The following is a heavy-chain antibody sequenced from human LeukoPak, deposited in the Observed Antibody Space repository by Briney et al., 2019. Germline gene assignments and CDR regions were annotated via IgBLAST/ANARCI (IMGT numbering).Heavy chain of an antibody. CDR3: AKPYGSRDPNFDH. J-gene: IGHJ4*02. Sequence: AGGSLRLSCAVSGFTVSSNYMSWVRQAPGKGLEWVAVISYDGSNKYYADSVKGRFTISRDNSKDTLYLQMNTLRVEDTAVYYCAKPYGSRDPNFDHWGQGTLVTVSS. CDR1: GFTVSSNY. D-gene: IGHD2-2*01. V-gene: IGHV3-30*18. CDR2: ISYDGSNK.